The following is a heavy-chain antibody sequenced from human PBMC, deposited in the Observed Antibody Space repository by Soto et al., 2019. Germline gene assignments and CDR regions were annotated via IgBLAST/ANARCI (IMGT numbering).Heavy chain of an antibody. CDR1: GGSISSSSYY. J-gene: IGHJ4*02. CDR2: IYYSGST. Sequence: SETLSLTCTVSGGSISSSSYYWGWIRQPPGKGLEWIGYIYYSGSTYYNPSLKSRVTISVDTSKNQFPLKLSSVTAADTAVYYCARRWGRTFDYWGQGTLVTVSS. V-gene: IGHV4-39*06. CDR3: ARRWGRTFDY. D-gene: IGHD7-27*01.